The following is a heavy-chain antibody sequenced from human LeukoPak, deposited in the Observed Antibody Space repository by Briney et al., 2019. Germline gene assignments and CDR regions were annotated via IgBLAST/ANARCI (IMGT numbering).Heavy chain of an antibody. CDR2: IKQDGSEK. CDR1: GFTLSSYW. J-gene: IGHJ4*02. V-gene: IGHV3-7*01. D-gene: IGHD6-19*01. CDR3: ARENRLGSLDY. Sequence: GGSLRLSCAASGFTLSSYWMSWVRQAPGKGLEWVANIKQDGSEKYYVDSVKGRFTISRDNAKNSLYLQMNSLRAEDTAVHYCARENRLGSLDYWGQGTLVTVSS.